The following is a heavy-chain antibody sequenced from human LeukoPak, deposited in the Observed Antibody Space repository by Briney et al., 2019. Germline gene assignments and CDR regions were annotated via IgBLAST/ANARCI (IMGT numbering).Heavy chain of an antibody. D-gene: IGHD4/OR15-4a*01. J-gene: IGHJ4*02. Sequence: SETLSLTCTVSGGSISSRSYYWGWIRQPPGKGLKWIGSMYYSGNTYYNPSLKSRVTISVDTSKNQFSLKLSSVTAADTAVYYCARKVRPDYSRFDYWGQGTLVTVSS. CDR2: MYYSGNT. CDR1: GGSISSRSYY. V-gene: IGHV4-39*01. CDR3: ARKVRPDYSRFDY.